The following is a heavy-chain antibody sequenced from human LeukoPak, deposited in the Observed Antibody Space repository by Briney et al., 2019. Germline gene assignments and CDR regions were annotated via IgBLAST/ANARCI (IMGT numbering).Heavy chain of an antibody. D-gene: IGHD4-17*01. CDR3: AREDPQTTVPEGMDV. Sequence: KSSETLSLTCTVSGGSISCYYWSWIRKSPGKGLEWIGYIYYSGTTNYNPSLKSRVTISVDTSKNQFSLQLRSVTAADTAVYYCAREDPQTTVPEGMDVWGQGTTVTVSS. J-gene: IGHJ6*02. CDR2: IYYSGTT. V-gene: IGHV4-59*01. CDR1: GGSISCYY.